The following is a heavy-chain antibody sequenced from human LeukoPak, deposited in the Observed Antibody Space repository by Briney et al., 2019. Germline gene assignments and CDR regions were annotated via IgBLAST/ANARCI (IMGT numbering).Heavy chain of an antibody. CDR2: ISTSSSYI. Sequence: GGSLRLSCAASGFTFSNYLMHWVRQAPGKGLEWVSSISTSSSYIYYADSVKGRFTISRDNAKNSLHLQMNSLRAEDTAVYYCARVSGTFGELYWGQGTLVTVSS. J-gene: IGHJ4*02. V-gene: IGHV3-21*01. CDR1: GFTFSNYL. CDR3: ARVSGTFGELY. D-gene: IGHD3-10*01.